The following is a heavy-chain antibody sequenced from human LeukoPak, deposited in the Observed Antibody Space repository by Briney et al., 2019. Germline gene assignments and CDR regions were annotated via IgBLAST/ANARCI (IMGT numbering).Heavy chain of an antibody. V-gene: IGHV4-34*01. CDR3: ARHSPFYTPFDY. D-gene: IGHD2/OR15-2a*01. J-gene: IGHJ4*02. CDR2: INHSGST. Sequence: SETLSLTCAVYGGSFSGYYWSWIRQPPGKGLEWSGEINHSGSTNYNPSLKSRVTISVDTSKNQFSLKLSSVTAADTAVYYCARHSPFYTPFDYWGQGTLVTVSS. CDR1: GGSFSGYY.